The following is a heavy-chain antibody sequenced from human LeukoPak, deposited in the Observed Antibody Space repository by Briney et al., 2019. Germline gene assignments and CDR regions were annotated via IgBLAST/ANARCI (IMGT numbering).Heavy chain of an antibody. CDR3: ARGAKDSSSSWRQQKYYFDY. V-gene: IGHV3-48*01. CDR2: ISSSSSTI. D-gene: IGHD6-13*01. Sequence: QTGGSLRLSCAASGFTFSTYSMNWVRQAPGKGLEWVSYISSSSSTIYYADSVKGRFTISRDNAKNSLYLQMNSLRAEDTAVYYCARGAKDSSSSWRQQKYYFDYWGQGTLSPSPQ. J-gene: IGHJ4*02. CDR1: GFTFSTYS.